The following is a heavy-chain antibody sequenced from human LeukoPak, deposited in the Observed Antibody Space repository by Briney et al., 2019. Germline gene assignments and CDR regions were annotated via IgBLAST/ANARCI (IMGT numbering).Heavy chain of an antibody. Sequence: SETLSLTCAVSGGSISSSNWWSWVRQPPGKGLEWIGEIYHSGSTNYNPSLKSRVTISVDKSKNQFSLKLSSATAADTAVYYCARYGSGSYYNFNYYYYMDVWGKGTTVTVSS. D-gene: IGHD3-10*01. CDR2: IYHSGST. CDR1: GGSISSSNW. CDR3: ARYGSGSYYNFNYYYYMDV. V-gene: IGHV4-4*02. J-gene: IGHJ6*03.